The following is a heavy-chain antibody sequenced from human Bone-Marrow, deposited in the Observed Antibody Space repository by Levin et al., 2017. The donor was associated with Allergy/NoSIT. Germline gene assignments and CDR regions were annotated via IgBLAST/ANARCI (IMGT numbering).Heavy chain of an antibody. CDR2: ISYDGSNK. CDR3: AKDRVGATSMGAFQH. CDR1: GFTFSSYG. V-gene: IGHV3-30*18. J-gene: IGHJ1*01. D-gene: IGHD1-26*01. Sequence: LSLTCAASGFTFSSYGMHWVRQAPGKGLEWVAVISYDGSNKYYADSVKGRFTISRDNSKNTLYLQMNSLRAEDTAVYDCAKDRVGATSMGAFQHWGQGTLVTVSS.